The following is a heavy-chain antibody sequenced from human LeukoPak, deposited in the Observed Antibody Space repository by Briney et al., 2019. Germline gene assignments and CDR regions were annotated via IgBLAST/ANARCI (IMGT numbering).Heavy chain of an antibody. Sequence: GGSLKLSCAASGFTFSSYGMSWVRQAPGKGLERVSAISSSGTNTFYADSVKGRFTISRDNSKNTLYLQMKSLTAEDTAIYYCAKELGSGWAFDIWGQGTMVTVSS. V-gene: IGHV3-23*01. CDR2: ISSSGTNT. CDR3: AKELGSGWAFDI. D-gene: IGHD6-19*01. J-gene: IGHJ3*02. CDR1: GFTFSSYG.